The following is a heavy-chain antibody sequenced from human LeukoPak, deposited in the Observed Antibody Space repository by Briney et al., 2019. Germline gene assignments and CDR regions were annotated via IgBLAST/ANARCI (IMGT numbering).Heavy chain of an antibody. Sequence: PGGSLRLSCAASGFTLSSYEMNWVRQAPGKGLEWVSYISSSGSTIYYADSVKGRFTISRDNAKNSLYLQMNSLRAEDTAVYYCAREPYSSSSYFDYWGQGTLVTVSS. V-gene: IGHV3-48*03. D-gene: IGHD6-6*01. CDR2: ISSSGSTI. CDR1: GFTLSSYE. J-gene: IGHJ4*02. CDR3: AREPYSSSSYFDY.